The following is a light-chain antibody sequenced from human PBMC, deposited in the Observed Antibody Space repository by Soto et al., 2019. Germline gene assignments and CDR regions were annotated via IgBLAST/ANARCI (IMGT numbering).Light chain of an antibody. Sequence: EIVMTQSPVTLSVSPGERATLSCRASQSVSSNLAWYQQKPGQAPRLLIYGASTRATGIPDRFSGSGSGTKFTLTISSLQSEDSAVYYCQQWTNWPRTFGQGTKAEIK. CDR3: QQWTNWPRT. V-gene: IGKV3-15*01. CDR1: QSVSSN. J-gene: IGKJ1*01. CDR2: GAS.